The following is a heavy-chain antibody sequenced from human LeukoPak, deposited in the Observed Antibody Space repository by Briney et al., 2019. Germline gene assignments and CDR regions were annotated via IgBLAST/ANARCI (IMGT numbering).Heavy chain of an antibody. CDR1: GFTFSSYS. CDR2: ISSSSSYI. J-gene: IGHJ5*02. Sequence: GGPLRLSCAASGFTFSSYSMNWVRQAPGKGLEWVSSISSSSSYIYYADSVKGRFTISRDNAKNSLYLQMNSLRAEDTAVYYCARGPIVVVPAALNWFDPWGQGTLVTVSS. CDR3: ARGPIVVVPAALNWFDP. V-gene: IGHV3-21*01. D-gene: IGHD2-2*01.